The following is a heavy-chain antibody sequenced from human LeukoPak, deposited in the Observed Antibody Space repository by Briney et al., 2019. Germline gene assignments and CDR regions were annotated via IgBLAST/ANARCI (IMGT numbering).Heavy chain of an antibody. CDR1: GGSITNNY. CDR2: IYYSGTT. V-gene: IGHV4-59*12. CDR3: ARGGTSSGPGFDY. Sequence: PSETLSLTCTVSGGSITNNYWSWIRQTPGKGLEWIGYIYYSGTTTNNPSLKSRVTISIDTSTNQFSLQLNSVTPEDTAVYYCARGGTSSGPGFDYWGQGTPVIVSS. J-gene: IGHJ4*02. D-gene: IGHD6-19*01.